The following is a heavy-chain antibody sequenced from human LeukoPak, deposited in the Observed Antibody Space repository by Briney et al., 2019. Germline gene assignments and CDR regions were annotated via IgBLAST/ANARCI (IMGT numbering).Heavy chain of an antibody. CDR3: ARNSGLADC. CDR2: MNPNSGNT. D-gene: IGHD5-12*01. J-gene: IGHJ4*02. Sequence: ASVKVSCTASGYTFTNYDISWVRQATGQGLEWMGWMNPNSGNTGYAEKFQGRVTMTRDTSISTAYMELSSLRSDDTAVYYCARNSGLADCWGQGTLVTVSS. CDR1: GYTFTNYD. V-gene: IGHV1-8*01.